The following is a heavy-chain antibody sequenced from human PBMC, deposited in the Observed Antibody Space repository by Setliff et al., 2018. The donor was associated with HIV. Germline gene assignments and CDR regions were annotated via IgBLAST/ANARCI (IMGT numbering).Heavy chain of an antibody. J-gene: IGHJ4*02. CDR1: GYTFSDYY. V-gene: IGHV1-2*02. CDR3: ARDFFGQRVGATLGY. CDR2: INPNSGGT. D-gene: IGHD1-26*01. Sequence: RASVKVSCKASGYTFSDYYMHWVRQAPGQGLEWMGWINPNSGGTNYAQKFQGRVNMTRDTSISTPYMELSRLRSDDTAVYYRARDFFGQRVGATLGYWGQGTLVTVSS.